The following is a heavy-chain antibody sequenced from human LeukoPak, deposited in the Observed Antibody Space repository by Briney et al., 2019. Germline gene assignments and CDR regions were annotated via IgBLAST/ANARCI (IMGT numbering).Heavy chain of an antibody. CDR1: GFIFSAYE. CDR2: ISSSGSTI. J-gene: IGHJ4*02. V-gene: IGHV3-48*03. Sequence: GGSLRLSCAASGFIFSAYEMNWVRQAPGKGLEWVSYISSSGSTIYYADSVKGRFTISRDNAKNSLYLQMSSLRAEDTAVYYCARSGTTSLFGYWGQGTLVTVSS. D-gene: IGHD1-14*01. CDR3: ARSGTTSLFGY.